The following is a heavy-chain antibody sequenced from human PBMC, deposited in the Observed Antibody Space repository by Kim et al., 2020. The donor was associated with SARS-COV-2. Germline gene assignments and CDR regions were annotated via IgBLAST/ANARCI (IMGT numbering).Heavy chain of an antibody. Sequence: ADSVKGRFTISRDNSKNTLYLQMNSLRAEDTAVYYCAKDSSSSHYYMDVWGKGTTVTVSS. CDR3: AKDSSSSHYYMDV. J-gene: IGHJ6*03. V-gene: IGHV3-33*06. D-gene: IGHD6-6*01.